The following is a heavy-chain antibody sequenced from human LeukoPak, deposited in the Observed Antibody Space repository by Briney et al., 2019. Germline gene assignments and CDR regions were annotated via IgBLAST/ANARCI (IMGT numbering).Heavy chain of an antibody. CDR1: GGSISSYY. Sequence: SETLSLTCTVSGGSISSYYWSWIRQPPGKGLEWIGYIYYSGSTNYNPSLKSRATISVDTSKNQFSLKLSSVTAADTAVYYCARDGGLRDLQAFDYWGQGTLVTVSS. CDR2: IYYSGST. V-gene: IGHV4-59*01. D-gene: IGHD5-12*01. J-gene: IGHJ4*02. CDR3: ARDGGLRDLQAFDY.